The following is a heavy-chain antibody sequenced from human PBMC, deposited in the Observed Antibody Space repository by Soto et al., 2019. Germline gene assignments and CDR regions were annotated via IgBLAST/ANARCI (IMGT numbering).Heavy chain of an antibody. V-gene: IGHV1-69*01. CDR1: GGTFSSYA. CDR3: ARDPYDFWSGYHHYYYGMDV. Sequence: QVQLVQSGAEVKKPGSSVKVSCKASGGTFSSYAISWVRQAPGQGLEWMGGIIPIFGTANYAQKFQGRVTITADESNVTDYMELSSLRSEDTAVYYCARDPYDFWSGYHHYYYGMDVWGQGTTVTVSS. J-gene: IGHJ6*02. CDR2: IIPIFGTA. D-gene: IGHD3-3*01.